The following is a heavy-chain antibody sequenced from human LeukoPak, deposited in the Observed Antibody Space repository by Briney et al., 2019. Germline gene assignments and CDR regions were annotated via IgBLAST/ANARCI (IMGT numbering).Heavy chain of an antibody. Sequence: SETLSLTCAVYGGSFSGYYWSWIRQPPGKGLEWIGEINHSGSTNYNPSLKSRVTISVDTSKNQSSLKLSSVTAADAAVYYCARGTTVVTPRLDYWGQGTLVTVSS. CDR2: INHSGST. D-gene: IGHD4-17*01. CDR3: ARGTTVVTPRLDY. CDR1: GGSFSGYY. J-gene: IGHJ4*02. V-gene: IGHV4-34*01.